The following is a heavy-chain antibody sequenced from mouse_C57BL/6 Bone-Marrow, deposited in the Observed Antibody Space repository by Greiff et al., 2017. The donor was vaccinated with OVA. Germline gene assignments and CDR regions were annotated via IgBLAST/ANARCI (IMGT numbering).Heavy chain of an antibody. V-gene: IGHV14-4*01. CDR3: TTRAFFAY. Sequence: VQLQQSGAELVRPGASVKLSCTASGFNIKDDYMHWVKQRPEQGLEWIGWIDPENGDTEYASKFQGKATITADTSSNTAYLQLSSLTSEDTAVYYCTTRAFFAYWGQGTLVTVSA. CDR1: GFNIKDDY. J-gene: IGHJ3*01. D-gene: IGHD3-1*01. CDR2: IDPENGDT.